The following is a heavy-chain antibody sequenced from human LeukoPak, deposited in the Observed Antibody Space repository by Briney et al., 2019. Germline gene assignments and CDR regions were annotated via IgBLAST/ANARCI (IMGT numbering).Heavy chain of an antibody. CDR1: GFTFSSYA. CDR2: ISGSGGST. Sequence: GGSLRLSCAASGFTFSSYAMSWVRQTPGKGLEWDSAISGSGGSTYHADSVKGRFTISRDNSKNTLYLQMNSLRAEDTAIYYCAKDPTTMVTPYYFDYWGQGTLVTVSS. CDR3: AKDPTTMVTPYYFDY. V-gene: IGHV3-23*01. J-gene: IGHJ4*02. D-gene: IGHD4-23*01.